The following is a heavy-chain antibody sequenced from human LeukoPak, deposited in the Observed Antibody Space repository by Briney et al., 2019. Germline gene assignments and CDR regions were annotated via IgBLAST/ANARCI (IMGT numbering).Heavy chain of an antibody. CDR3: AREVVATASAFDC. J-gene: IGHJ4*02. CDR2: IKDDGSVK. CDR1: GFSFSSFW. D-gene: IGHD2-21*01. Sequence: GGSLRLSCTASGFSFSSFWMSWVRQAPGKGLEWVANIKDDGSVKNHVDSLKGRFSISRDNARNSLYLQISSLRAEGTAVYYCAREVVATASAFDCWGQGTLVTVSP. V-gene: IGHV3-7*03.